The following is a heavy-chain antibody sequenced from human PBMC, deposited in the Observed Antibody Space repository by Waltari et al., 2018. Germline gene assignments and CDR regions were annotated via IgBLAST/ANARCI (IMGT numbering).Heavy chain of an antibody. D-gene: IGHD6-19*01. Sequence: EVQLLESGGGLVQPGGSLRLSCAASGFTFSSYAMNWVRQAPGKGLEWVSCRSGSGGTTYYADSVKGRFTISRDNAKNTRYLQMNSLRAEDTAVYYCAKPISGWYGYDHWGQGTLVTVSS. CDR2: RSGSGGTT. V-gene: IGHV3-23*01. J-gene: IGHJ4*02. CDR3: AKPISGWYGYDH. CDR1: GFTFSSYA.